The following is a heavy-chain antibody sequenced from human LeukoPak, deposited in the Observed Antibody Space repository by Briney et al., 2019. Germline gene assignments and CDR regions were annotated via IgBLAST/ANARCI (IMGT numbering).Heavy chain of an antibody. CDR2: IYYSGST. CDR1: GGSISSYY. CDR3: ARGTADDSSGYYRSYYYYMDV. V-gene: IGHV4-59*01. D-gene: IGHD3-22*01. Sequence: SETLSLTCTVSGGSISSYYWSWIRQPPGKGLEWIGYIYYSGSTNYNPSLKSRVTISVDTSKNQFSLKLSSVTAADTAVYYCARGTADDSSGYYRSYYYYMDVWGKGTTVTISS. J-gene: IGHJ6*03.